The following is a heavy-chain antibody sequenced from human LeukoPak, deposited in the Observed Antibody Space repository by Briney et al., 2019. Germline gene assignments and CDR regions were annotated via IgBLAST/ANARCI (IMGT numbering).Heavy chain of an antibody. CDR2: INPNSGGT. CDR3: ARVWRNSSGWYNDY. Sequence: ASVKVSCKASGYTFTGYYMHWVRQAPGQGLEWMGWINPNSGGTNYAQKLQGRVTMTRDTSISTAYMELSRLRSDDTAVYCCARVWRNSSGWYNDYWGQGTLVTVSS. J-gene: IGHJ4*02. D-gene: IGHD6-19*01. CDR1: GYTFTGYY. V-gene: IGHV1-2*02.